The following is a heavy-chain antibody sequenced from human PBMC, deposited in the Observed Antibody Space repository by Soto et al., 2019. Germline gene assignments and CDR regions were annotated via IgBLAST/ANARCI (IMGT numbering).Heavy chain of an antibody. D-gene: IGHD2-2*01. J-gene: IGHJ4*02. CDR3: ARNPSERDCSSTSCNI. CDR1: GFTFSTYS. V-gene: IGHV3-21*01. Sequence: GGSLRLSCAASGFTFSTYSMNWVRQAPGKGLEWVSSISSSTISSYIYYAGSVKGRFTISRDNAKNSLYLQMNSLRAEDTAVYYCARNPSERDCSSTSCNIWGQGTLVTVSS. CDR2: ISSSTISSYI.